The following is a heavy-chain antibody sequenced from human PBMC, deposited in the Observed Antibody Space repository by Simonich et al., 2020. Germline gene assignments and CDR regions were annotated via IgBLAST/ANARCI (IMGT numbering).Heavy chain of an antibody. V-gene: IGHV4-34*01. D-gene: IGHD6-13*01. Sequence: QVQLQQWGAGLLKPSETLSLTCAVYGWSFSGYYWSWICQPPGKGREWMGEINHSESPNYNPSRKHQVTISVDTSKNQFSLKLSSVTAADTAVYYCARGLRVAAAGTAFQHWGQGTLVTVSS. J-gene: IGHJ1*01. CDR1: GWSFSGYY. CDR2: INHSESP. CDR3: ARGLRVAAAGTAFQH.